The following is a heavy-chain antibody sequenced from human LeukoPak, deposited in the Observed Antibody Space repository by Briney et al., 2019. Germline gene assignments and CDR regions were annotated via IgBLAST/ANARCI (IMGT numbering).Heavy chain of an antibody. CDR3: ARGAGRDGYCSSTSCYHYWYFDL. D-gene: IGHD2-2*03. CDR2: IYYSGST. CDR1: GGSISSYY. Sequence: SETLSLTCTVSGGSISSYYWSWLRQPPGKGLEWIGYIYYSGSTNYNPSLKSRVTISVDTSKNQFSLKLSSVTAADTAVYYCARGAGRDGYCSSTSCYHYWYFDLWGRGTLVTVSS. V-gene: IGHV4-59*01. J-gene: IGHJ2*01.